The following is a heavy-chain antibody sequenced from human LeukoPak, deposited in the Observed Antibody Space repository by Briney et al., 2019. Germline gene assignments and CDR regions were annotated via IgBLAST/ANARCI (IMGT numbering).Heavy chain of an antibody. J-gene: IGHJ5*02. CDR3: ARSSWNYDWSWFDP. D-gene: IGHD1-7*01. V-gene: IGHV1-8*01. Sequence: ASVKVSCKASGYTFTSYDINWVRQATGQGLEWMGWMNPNSGNTGYAQKFQGRVTITADKSTSTAYMELSSLRSEDTAVYYCARSSWNYDWSWFDPWGQGTLVTVSS. CDR2: MNPNSGNT. CDR1: GYTFTSYD.